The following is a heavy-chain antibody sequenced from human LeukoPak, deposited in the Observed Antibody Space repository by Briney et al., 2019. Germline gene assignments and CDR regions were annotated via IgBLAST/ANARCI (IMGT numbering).Heavy chain of an antibody. J-gene: IGHJ4*02. D-gene: IGHD3-9*01. CDR3: ARDQDGGILTGSVSGDY. Sequence: SVKVSCKASGGTFSSYAISWVRQAPGQGLEWMGRMIPILGIANYAQKFQGRVTITADKSTSTAYMELSSLRSEDTAVYYCARDQDGGILTGSVSGDYWGQGTLVTVSS. CDR1: GGTFSSYA. CDR2: MIPILGIA. V-gene: IGHV1-69*04.